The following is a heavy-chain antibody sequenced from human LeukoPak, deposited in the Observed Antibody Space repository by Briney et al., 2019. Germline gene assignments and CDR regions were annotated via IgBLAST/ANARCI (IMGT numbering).Heavy chain of an antibody. CDR3: AHSLIVATIGINYFDS. D-gene: IGHD5-12*01. Sequence: ESGPTLVNPTQTLTLTCTFSLFSLRTSGVGVCLIRQPRGKALEWLALIYCDDDKDYSPPQTDSLTITTDTSKNQVVLTMTKMYTVDTATYYCAHSLIVATIGINYFDSWGQGTLVTVSS. CDR2: IYCDDDK. J-gene: IGHJ4*02. V-gene: IGHV2-5*02. CDR1: LFSLRTSGVG.